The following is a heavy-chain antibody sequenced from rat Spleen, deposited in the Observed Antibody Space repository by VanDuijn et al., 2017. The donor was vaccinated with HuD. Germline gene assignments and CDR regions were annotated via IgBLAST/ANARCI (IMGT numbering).Heavy chain of an antibody. V-gene: IGHV3-3*01. CDR1: GYSITTAYR. CDR3: ARWDYYSPRWYFDF. CDR2: INSAGST. D-gene: IGHD1-1*01. Sequence: EVQLQESGPGLVKPSQSLSLTCSVTGYSITTAYRWNWIRKFPGNRLEWMGYINSAGSTNYNPSLKSQISITRDTSKNQFFLQVNSVTTADTATYYCARWDYYSPRWYFDFWGPGTMVTVSS. J-gene: IGHJ1*01.